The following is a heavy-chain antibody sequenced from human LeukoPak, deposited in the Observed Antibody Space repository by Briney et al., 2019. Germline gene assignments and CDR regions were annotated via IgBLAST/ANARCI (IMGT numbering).Heavy chain of an antibody. CDR1: GGSFSGYY. CDR2: INHSGST. V-gene: IGHV4-34*01. D-gene: IGHD3-10*01. Sequence: SETLSLTCAVYGGSFSGYYWSWIRQPPGKGLEWIGEINHSGSTNYNPSLKSRVTISVDTSKNQFSLKLSSVTAADTAVYYCARVLYYGSGSYYQAPYYFDYWGQGTPVTVSS. CDR3: ARVLYYGSGSYYQAPYYFDY. J-gene: IGHJ4*02.